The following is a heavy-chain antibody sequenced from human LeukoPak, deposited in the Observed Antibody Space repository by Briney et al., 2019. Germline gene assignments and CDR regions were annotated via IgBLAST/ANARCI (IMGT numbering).Heavy chain of an antibody. CDR2: IYYSGST. V-gene: IGHV4-59*01. J-gene: IGHJ4*02. CDR3: ARGSVLVALDY. D-gene: IGHD3-3*01. Sequence: PSETLSLTCTVSGGSIGSFYWSWIRHAPGKGLEWIGYIYYSGSTNYNPSLKSRVTISVDTSKNQFSLKLNSVTAADTAVYYCARGSVLVALDYWGQGTLVTVSS. CDR1: GGSIGSFY.